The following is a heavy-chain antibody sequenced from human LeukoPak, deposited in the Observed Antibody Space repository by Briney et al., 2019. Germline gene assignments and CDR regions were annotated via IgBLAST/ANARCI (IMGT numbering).Heavy chain of an antibody. CDR2: FSATDGSA. Sequence: GGSLRLSCAASGITVSNYGMTWVRQAPGKGLEWVSAFSATDGSAQYADSVRGRFSISRDNSKNSLYLQMNSLGDEDTAVYFCAKARVTAAGTGAFDVWGQGTMVTVSS. V-gene: IGHV3-23*01. J-gene: IGHJ3*01. D-gene: IGHD6-13*01. CDR3: AKARVTAAGTGAFDV. CDR1: GITVSNYG.